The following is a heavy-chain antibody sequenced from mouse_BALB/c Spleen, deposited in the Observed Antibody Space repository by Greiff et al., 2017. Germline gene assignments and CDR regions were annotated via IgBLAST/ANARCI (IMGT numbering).Heavy chain of an antibody. J-gene: IGHJ4*01. CDR3: ARVTAVVAPMDY. CDR1: GFTFSSFG. Sequence: EVQLVESGGGLVQPGGSRKLSCAASGFTFSSFGTHWVRQAPEKALEWVAYISSGSSTIYYADTVKGRFTISRDNPENTLFLQMASLMSEDTAMYYCARVTAVVAPMDYWGQGTSVTVAT. D-gene: IGHD1-1*01. CDR2: ISSGSSTI. V-gene: IGHV5-17*02.